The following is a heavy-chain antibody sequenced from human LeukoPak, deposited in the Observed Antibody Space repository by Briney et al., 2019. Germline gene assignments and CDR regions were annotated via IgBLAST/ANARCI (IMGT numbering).Heavy chain of an antibody. J-gene: IGHJ6*03. CDR3: ARDLYSSSWPGNYYYMDV. V-gene: IGHV4-4*07. CDR2: IYTSGST. D-gene: IGHD6-13*01. Sequence: SETLSLTCTVSGGSISSYYWSWIRQPAGKGLEWIGRIYTSGSTNYNPSLKSRVTVSVDTSKNQFSLKLSSVTAADTAVYYCARDLYSSSWPGNYYYMDVWGKGTTVTVSS. CDR1: GGSISSYY.